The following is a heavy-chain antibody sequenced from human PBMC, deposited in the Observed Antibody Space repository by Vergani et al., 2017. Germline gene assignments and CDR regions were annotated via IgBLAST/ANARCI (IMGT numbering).Heavy chain of an antibody. CDR3: ARDVVVVAAEPGEGAFDI. J-gene: IGHJ3*02. D-gene: IGHD2-15*01. CDR2: SSSSSSYT. V-gene: IGHV3-11*05. CDR1: GFTFSDYY. Sequence: QVQLVESGGGLVKPGGSLRLSCAASGFTFSDYYMSWIRQAPGKGLEWVSYSSSSSSYTNYADSVKGRFTLSRDNAKNSLYLQMNSLRAEDTAVYYCARDVVVVAAEPGEGAFDIWGQGTMVTVSS.